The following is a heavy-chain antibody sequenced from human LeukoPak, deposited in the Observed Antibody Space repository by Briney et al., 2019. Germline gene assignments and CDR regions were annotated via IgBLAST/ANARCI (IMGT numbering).Heavy chain of an antibody. Sequence: PGRSLRLSCAASGFTFSSYGMHWVRQAPGKGLEWVAVIWYDGSNKYYADSVKGRFTISRDNSKNTLYLQMNSLRAEDTAVYYCAQDRFSGYTYGWGLFDYWGQGTLVTVSS. CDR1: GFTFSSYG. CDR2: IWYDGSNK. D-gene: IGHD5-18*01. V-gene: IGHV3-33*06. CDR3: AQDRFSGYTYGWGLFDY. J-gene: IGHJ4*02.